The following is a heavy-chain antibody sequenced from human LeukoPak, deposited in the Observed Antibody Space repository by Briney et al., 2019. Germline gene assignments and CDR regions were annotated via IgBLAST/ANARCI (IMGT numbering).Heavy chain of an antibody. CDR2: MYHSGNT. V-gene: IGHV4-38-2*02. CDR1: DYSISSGYY. Sequence: PSETLSLTCTVSDYSISSGYYWGWIRQPPGKGLEWIASMYHSGNTYYNPSLRSRVTISIDTSKNQFSLRLSSVTAADTAVYYCARVPGPNWFDPWGQGTLVTVSS. J-gene: IGHJ5*02. D-gene: IGHD2-8*01. CDR3: ARVPGPNWFDP.